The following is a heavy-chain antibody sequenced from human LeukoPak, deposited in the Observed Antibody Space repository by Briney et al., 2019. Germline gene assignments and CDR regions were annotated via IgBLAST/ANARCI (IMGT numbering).Heavy chain of an antibody. Sequence: GGSLRLSCAASGFTFGSYAMHWVRQAPGKGLEWVAVISYDGSNKYNADSVKGRFTISRDNSKNTLYLQMNSLRAEDTAVYYCARLGCSSTSCYEFGVSHYYMDVWGKGTTVTVSS. D-gene: IGHD2-2*01. CDR3: ARLGCSSTSCYEFGVSHYYMDV. V-gene: IGHV3-30-3*01. CDR1: GFTFGSYA. J-gene: IGHJ6*03. CDR2: ISYDGSNK.